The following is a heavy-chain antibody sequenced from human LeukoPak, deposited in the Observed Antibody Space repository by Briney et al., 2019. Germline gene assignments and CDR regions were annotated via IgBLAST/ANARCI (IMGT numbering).Heavy chain of an antibody. CDR2: IYRSGTT. CDR1: GYSISSGYY. J-gene: IGHJ4*02. D-gene: IGHD2-2*01. V-gene: IGHV4-38-2*01. Sequence: SETLSLTCAVSGYSISSGYYWGWIRQPPGKGLEWIVSIYRSGTTYYNPSLKSRVTISVDTSKNQFSLKLSSVPAADTAVYYCARGPAANFNYWGQGTLVTVSS. CDR3: ARGPAANFNY.